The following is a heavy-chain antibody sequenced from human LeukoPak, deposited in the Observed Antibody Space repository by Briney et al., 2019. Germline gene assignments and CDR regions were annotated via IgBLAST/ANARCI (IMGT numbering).Heavy chain of an antibody. CDR2: IYPGDSDT. D-gene: IGHD4-23*01. Sequence: GESLKISCKGSGYSFTSYWIAWVRQMPGKGLEWMGIIYPGDSDTRYSPSFQGQVTISADKSITTAYLQWSSLKASDTAMYYCARYTTVVTPTGYYNYGMDVWGQGTTVTVSS. CDR3: ARYTTVVTPTGYYNYGMDV. J-gene: IGHJ6*02. V-gene: IGHV5-51*01. CDR1: GYSFTSYW.